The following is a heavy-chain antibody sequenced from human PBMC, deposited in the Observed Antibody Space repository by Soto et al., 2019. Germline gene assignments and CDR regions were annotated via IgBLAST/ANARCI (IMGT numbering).Heavy chain of an antibody. CDR2: IYYSGNT. Sequence: QVQLQESGPGLVKPSETLSLTCTVSGGSISSYYWSWIRQSPGQGLEWIGYIYYSGNTDYNPSLKSRVTISVDTSKNQFSLKVTSVTAADTAVYYCASVVPYWYGMDVWGPGTTVTVSS. D-gene: IGHD2-15*01. J-gene: IGHJ6*02. CDR3: ASVVPYWYGMDV. CDR1: GGSISSYY. V-gene: IGHV4-59*01.